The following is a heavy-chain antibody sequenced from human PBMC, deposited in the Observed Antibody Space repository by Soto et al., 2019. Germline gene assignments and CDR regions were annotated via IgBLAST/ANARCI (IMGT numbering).Heavy chain of an antibody. V-gene: IGHV4-30-4*01. CDR1: GGYIISGNYY. D-gene: IGHD2-15*01. J-gene: IGHJ4*02. CDR2: ISYSGSA. CDR3: ATMGTPATGLYYFDY. Sequence: PSETLSLTSTVSGGYIISGNYYWSWIRQPPGKGLEWIGFISYSGSAYYNPSLKSRVTISVDTSKNQFSLNLSFVTAADTAVYYCATMGTPATGLYYFDYWGQGTLVTVSS.